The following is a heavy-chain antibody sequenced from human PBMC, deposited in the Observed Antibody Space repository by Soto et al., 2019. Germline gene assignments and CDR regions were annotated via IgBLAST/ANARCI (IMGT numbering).Heavy chain of an antibody. CDR2: IIPILGIA. CDR3: ANKDHDYGDSTAEYFQH. Sequence: SVKVSCKASGGTYSSYTISWVRQAPGQGLEWMGRIIPILGIANYAQKFQGRVTITADKSTSTAYMELSSLRSEDTAVYYCANKDHDYGDSTAEYFQHWGQGTLVTVSS. V-gene: IGHV1-69*02. CDR1: GGTYSSYT. D-gene: IGHD4-17*01. J-gene: IGHJ1*01.